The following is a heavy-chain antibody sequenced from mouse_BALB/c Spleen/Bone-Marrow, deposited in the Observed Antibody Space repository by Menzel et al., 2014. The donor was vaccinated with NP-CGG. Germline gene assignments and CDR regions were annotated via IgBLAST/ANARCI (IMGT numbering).Heavy chain of an antibody. D-gene: IGHD2-14*01. CDR1: GFTFXTNA. CDR2: IRSKSNNYAT. V-gene: IGHV10S3*01. Sequence: EVKLVESGGGLVQPKGSLKLSCAASGFTFXTNAMNWVRQAPGKGLEWVARIRSKSNNYATYYADSVKDRFTISRDDSQSILYLQMNNLKTEDTAMYYCVRYRYDGAMDYWGQGTSVTVSS. J-gene: IGHJ4*01. CDR3: VRYRYDGAMDY.